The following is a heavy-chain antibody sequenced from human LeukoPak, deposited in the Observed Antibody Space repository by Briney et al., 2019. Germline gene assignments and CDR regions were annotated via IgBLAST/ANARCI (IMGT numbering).Heavy chain of an antibody. V-gene: IGHV3-23*01. CDR2: ISGSGGST. Sequence: GGSLRLSCAASGFTFSSYSMNWVRQAPGKGLGWVSAISGSGGSTHYADSVKGRFTISRDNSKNTLYLQMNSLRAEDTAVYYCAKAIVGATSFFDYWGQGTLVTVSS. CDR1: GFTFSSYS. J-gene: IGHJ4*02. CDR3: AKAIVGATSFFDY. D-gene: IGHD1-26*01.